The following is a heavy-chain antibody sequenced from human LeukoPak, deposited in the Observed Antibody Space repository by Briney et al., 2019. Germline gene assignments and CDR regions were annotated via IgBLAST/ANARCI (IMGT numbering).Heavy chain of an antibody. Sequence: PGGSLRLSCAASGFTFSSYGMHWVRQAPGKGLEWVVFIRYDGSNKYYADSVKGRFTISRDNSKNTLYLQMNSLRAEDTAVYYCAKGVRGVTLYFDYWGQGTLVTVSS. CDR1: GFTFSSYG. J-gene: IGHJ4*02. CDR3: AKGVRGVTLYFDY. D-gene: IGHD3-10*01. V-gene: IGHV3-30*02. CDR2: IRYDGSNK.